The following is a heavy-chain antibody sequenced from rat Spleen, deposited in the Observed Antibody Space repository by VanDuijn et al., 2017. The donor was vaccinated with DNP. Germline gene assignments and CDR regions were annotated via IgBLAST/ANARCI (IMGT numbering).Heavy chain of an antibody. Sequence: EVHLVESGGGLVQPGRSLKLSCVASGFTFNNYLMTWIRQVPGKGLEWVASITSSGGTTYYPDSVKGRFSISRHNAKSTLYLEMDSLRSEDTASYYCATLSGYDGYWFAYWGQGTLVTVSS. CDR2: ITSSGGTT. D-gene: IGHD1-12*03. CDR3: ATLSGYDGYWFAY. V-gene: IGHV5-31*01. J-gene: IGHJ3*01. CDR1: GFTFNNYL.